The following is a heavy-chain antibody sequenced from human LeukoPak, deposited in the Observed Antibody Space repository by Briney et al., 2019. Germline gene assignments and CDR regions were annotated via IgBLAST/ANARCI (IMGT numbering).Heavy chain of an antibody. J-gene: IGHJ1*01. CDR1: GYTFTGYY. V-gene: IGHV1-18*04. CDR3: VRGAHEREYFQH. CDR2: ISAYNGNT. Sequence: ASVKVSCKASGYTFTGYYMHWVRQAPGQGLEWMGWISAYNGNTNYAQKLQGRVTMTTDTSTSTAYMELRTLTSDDTAVYYCVRGAHEREYFQHWGQGTLVTVSS.